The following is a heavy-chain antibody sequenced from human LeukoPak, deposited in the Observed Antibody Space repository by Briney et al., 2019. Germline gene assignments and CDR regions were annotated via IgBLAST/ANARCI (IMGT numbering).Heavy chain of an antibody. V-gene: IGHV3-11*01. Sequence: GGSLRLSCAPSGFTFSDYYMSWIRRAPGKGLEWVSYMSSSDSTIYYADSVKGRFTISRDNAKNSLHLQMNSLRAEDTAVYYCARDTGLAGPCDYWGQGTLVTVS. CDR3: ARDTGLAGPCDY. CDR2: MSSSDSTI. J-gene: IGHJ4*02. CDR1: GFTFSDYY.